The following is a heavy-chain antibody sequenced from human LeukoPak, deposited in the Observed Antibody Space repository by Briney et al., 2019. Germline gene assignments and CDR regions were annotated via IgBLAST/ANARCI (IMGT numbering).Heavy chain of an antibody. CDR3: ARDYGDYIAYWYFDL. Sequence: GGSLRLSCAASGFTFSSYSMNWVRQAPGKGLEWVSYISSSGSTIYYADSVKGRFTISRDNAKNSLYLQMNSLRAEDTAVYYCARDYGDYIAYWYFDLWGRGTLVTVSS. CDR1: GFTFSSYS. CDR2: ISSSGSTI. J-gene: IGHJ2*01. V-gene: IGHV3-48*04. D-gene: IGHD4-17*01.